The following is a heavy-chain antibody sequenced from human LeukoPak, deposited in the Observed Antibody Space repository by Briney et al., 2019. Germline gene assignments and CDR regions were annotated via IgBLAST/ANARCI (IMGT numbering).Heavy chain of an antibody. Sequence: GGSLRLSCAASGFTFSSYWMDWARQAPGKGLEWVANINRDGSERYYVDSVKGRFTISRDDAKSSLYLQMNSLRAEDTAVYYCARRNAMDVWGQGTTVIVFS. CDR1: GFTFSSYW. J-gene: IGHJ6*02. CDR3: ARRNAMDV. CDR2: INRDGSER. V-gene: IGHV3-7*03.